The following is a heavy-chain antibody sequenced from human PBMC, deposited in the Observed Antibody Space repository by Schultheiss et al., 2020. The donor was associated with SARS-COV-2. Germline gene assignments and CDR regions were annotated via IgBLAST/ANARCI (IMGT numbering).Heavy chain of an antibody. Sequence: SETLSLTCAVYGGSFSGYYWGWIRQPPGKGLEWIGSIYYSGSTYYNPSLKSRVTISVDTSKNQFSLKLSSVTAADTAVYYCARAVDGYYYYYMDVWGKGTTVTVSS. CDR1: GGSFSGYY. CDR3: ARAVDGYYYYYMDV. D-gene: IGHD4-23*01. J-gene: IGHJ6*03. V-gene: IGHV4-34*01. CDR2: IYYSGST.